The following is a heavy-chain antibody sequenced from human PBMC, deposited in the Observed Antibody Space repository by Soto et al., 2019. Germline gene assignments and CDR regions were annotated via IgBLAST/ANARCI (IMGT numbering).Heavy chain of an antibody. D-gene: IGHD3-22*01. CDR1: GGSIRNGGYY. CDR2: IYYSGST. J-gene: IGHJ4*02. V-gene: IGHV4-31*03. CDR3: ARENYDSIGWLDH. Sequence: SETLSLTCTVSGGSIRNGGYYWTWIRKHPGKGLEWIGYIYYSGSTYYNPSLKSRVTISIDTSKNQFSLKLSSVTAADTAVYYCARENYDSIGWLDHWGQGTLVTVSS.